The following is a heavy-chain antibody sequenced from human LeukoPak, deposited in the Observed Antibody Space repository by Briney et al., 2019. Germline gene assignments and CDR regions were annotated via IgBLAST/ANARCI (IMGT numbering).Heavy chain of an antibody. CDR1: GGSFSGYY. D-gene: IGHD3-9*01. J-gene: IGHJ4*02. V-gene: IGHV4-34*01. CDR3: ARSLRYYDILTGYYSTEVYFDY. Sequence: SETLSLTCAVYGGSFSGYYWSWIRQPPGKGLEWIGEINHSGSTNYNPSLKSRVTISVDTSKNQFSLKLSSVTAADTAVYYCARSLRYYDILTGYYSTEVYFDYWGQGTLVTVSS. CDR2: INHSGST.